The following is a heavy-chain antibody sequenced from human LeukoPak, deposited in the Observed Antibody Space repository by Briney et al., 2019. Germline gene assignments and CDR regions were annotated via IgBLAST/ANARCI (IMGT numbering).Heavy chain of an antibody. CDR2: IYYSGST. D-gene: IGHD2-2*01. CDR3: ARSRVSRSYYFDY. J-gene: IGHJ4*02. Sequence: SETLSPTCTVSGGSISSYYWSWIRQPPGKGLEWIGYIYYSGSTNYNPSLKSRVTISVDTSKNQFSLKLSSVTAADTAVYYCARSRVSRSYYFDYWGQGTLVTVSS. CDR1: GGSISSYY. V-gene: IGHV4-59*01.